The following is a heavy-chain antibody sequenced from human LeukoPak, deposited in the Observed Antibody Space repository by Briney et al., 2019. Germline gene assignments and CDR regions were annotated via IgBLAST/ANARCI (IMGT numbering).Heavy chain of an antibody. CDR2: IIPILGIA. D-gene: IGHD3-3*01. CDR1: GGTFSSYT. J-gene: IGHJ4*02. CDR3: ASSSYYDFWSASYFGY. V-gene: IGHV1-69*02. Sequence: GASVKVSCKASGGTFSSYTISWVRQAPGQGLEWMGRIIPILGIANYAQKFQGRVTITTDESTSTAYMELSSLRSEDTAVYYCASSSYYDFWSASYFGYWGQGTLVTVSS.